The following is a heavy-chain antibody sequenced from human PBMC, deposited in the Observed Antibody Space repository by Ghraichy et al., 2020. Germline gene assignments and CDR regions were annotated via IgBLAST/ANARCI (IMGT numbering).Heavy chain of an antibody. CDR1: GSHFTTSD. Sequence: ASVKVSCKASGSHFTTSDINWVRQATGQGLEWMGWMNPNSGNTGYAQKFQGRVTMTRNTSISTAYMELSSLRSEDTAVYYCARAPSMVRGVRVYWFDPWGQVTLVTVSS. CDR2: MNPNSGNT. CDR3: ARAPSMVRGVRVYWFDP. D-gene: IGHD3-10*01. V-gene: IGHV1-8*01. J-gene: IGHJ5*02.